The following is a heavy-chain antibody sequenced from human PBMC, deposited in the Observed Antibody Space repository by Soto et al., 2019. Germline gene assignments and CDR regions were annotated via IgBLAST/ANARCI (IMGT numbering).Heavy chain of an antibody. CDR1: GFTFSSYG. CDR2: ISYDGSNK. CDR3: ASMDAGYSYGYLTY. V-gene: IGHV3-30*03. J-gene: IGHJ4*02. Sequence: PGGSLRLSCAASGFTFSSYGMHWVRQAPGKGLEWVAVISYDGSNKYYADSVKGRFTISRDNSKNTLYLQMNSLRAEDTAVYYCASMDAGYSYGYLTYWGQGTLVTVSS. D-gene: IGHD5-18*01.